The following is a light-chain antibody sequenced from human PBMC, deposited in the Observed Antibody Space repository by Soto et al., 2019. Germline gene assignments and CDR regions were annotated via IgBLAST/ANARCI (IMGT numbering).Light chain of an antibody. Sequence: DIKLTQSPSTLSASVGDRVTITCRASQSFSSWLAWYQQKPGKAPKLLIYHASSLESGVPSRFSGSGSGTEFTLTISSLQPDDFANYYCQQYNIFPWTFGQGTKVEIK. CDR3: QQYNIFPWT. CDR1: QSFSSW. CDR2: HAS. J-gene: IGKJ1*01. V-gene: IGKV1-5*01.